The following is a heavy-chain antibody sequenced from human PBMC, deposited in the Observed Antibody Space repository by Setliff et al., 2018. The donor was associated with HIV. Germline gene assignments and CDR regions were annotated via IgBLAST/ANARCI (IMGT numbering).Heavy chain of an antibody. CDR3: ARERSRGYTDPPRFDY. D-gene: IGHD5-18*01. CDR1: GGSISSDSYY. CDR2: FHYSGST. J-gene: IGHJ4*02. Sequence: SETLSVTCTVSGGSISSDSYYWGWIRQPPGKGLEWIGSFHYSGSTNYNPSLKSRVTISVDTSKNQFSLRLTSVTAADTAVYYCARERSRGYTDPPRFDYWGQGTLVTVSS. V-gene: IGHV4-39*07.